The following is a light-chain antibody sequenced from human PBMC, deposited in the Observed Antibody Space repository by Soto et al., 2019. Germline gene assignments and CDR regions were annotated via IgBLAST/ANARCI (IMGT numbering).Light chain of an antibody. Sequence: QSVLTQPPSVSGAPGQRVTISCTGSSSNIGAGYDVHWYQQLPGTAPKLLIYRNTNRPSGVPDRFSGSKSGTSASLAITGLQAEDEADYYCHSYDSSLSGSVFGGGTKVTVL. V-gene: IGLV1-40*01. J-gene: IGLJ3*02. CDR1: SSNIGAGYD. CDR2: RNT. CDR3: HSYDSSLSGSV.